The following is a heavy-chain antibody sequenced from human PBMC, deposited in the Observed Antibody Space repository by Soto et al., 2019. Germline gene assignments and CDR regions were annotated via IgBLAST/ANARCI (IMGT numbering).Heavy chain of an antibody. CDR3: ASLALHITMVRGVIVTNYYMDV. V-gene: IGHV1-18*01. Sequence: GASVKVSCKASGYTFTSYGISWVRQAPGQGLEWMGWISAYNGNTNYAQKLQGRVTMTTDTSTSTAYMELRSLRSDDTAVYYCASLALHITMVRGVIVTNYYMDVWGKGTTVTVSS. CDR2: ISAYNGNT. J-gene: IGHJ6*03. D-gene: IGHD3-10*01. CDR1: GYTFTSYG.